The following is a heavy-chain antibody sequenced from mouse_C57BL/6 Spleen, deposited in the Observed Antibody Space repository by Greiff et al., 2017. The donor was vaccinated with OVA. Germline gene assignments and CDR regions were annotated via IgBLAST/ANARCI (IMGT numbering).Heavy chain of an antibody. V-gene: IGHV5-16*01. CDR1: GFTFSDYY. J-gene: IGHJ2*01. D-gene: IGHD1-2*01. CDR3: ARDGGTAGFFDY. Sequence: EVKLVESEGGLVQPGSSMKLSCTASGFTFSDYYMAWVRQVPEKGLEWVANINYDGSSTYYLDSLKSRFIISRDNAKNILYLQMSSLKSEDTATYYCARDGGTAGFFDYWGQGTTLTVSS. CDR2: INYDGSST.